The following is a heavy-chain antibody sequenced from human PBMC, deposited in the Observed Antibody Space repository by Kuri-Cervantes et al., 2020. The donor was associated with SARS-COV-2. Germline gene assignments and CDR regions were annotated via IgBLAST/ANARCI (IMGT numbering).Heavy chain of an antibody. J-gene: IGHJ3*02. CDR2: IYYSGST. CDR1: GGSISSYY. Sequence: ESLKISCTVSGGSISSYYWSWIRQPAGKGLEWIGSIYYSGSTYYNPSLKSRVTISVDTSKNQFSLKLSSVTAADTAVYYCAGLLLMVYDDAFDIWGQGTMVTVSS. CDR3: AGLLLMVYDDAFDI. D-gene: IGHD2-8*01. V-gene: IGHV4-59*05.